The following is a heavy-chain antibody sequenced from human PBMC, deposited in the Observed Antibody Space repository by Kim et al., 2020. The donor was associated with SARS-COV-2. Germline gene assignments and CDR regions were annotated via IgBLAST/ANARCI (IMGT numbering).Heavy chain of an antibody. D-gene: IGHD3-9*01. Sequence: ASVKVSCKASGYTFTSYGISWVRQAPGQGLEWMGWISAYNGNTNYAQKLQGRVTMTTDTSTSTAYMELRSLRSDDTAVYYCARHEPNEYYDILTGYSVPRYGMDVWGQGTTVTVSS. CDR3: ARHEPNEYYDILTGYSVPRYGMDV. J-gene: IGHJ6*02. V-gene: IGHV1-18*04. CDR2: ISAYNGNT. CDR1: GYTFTSYG.